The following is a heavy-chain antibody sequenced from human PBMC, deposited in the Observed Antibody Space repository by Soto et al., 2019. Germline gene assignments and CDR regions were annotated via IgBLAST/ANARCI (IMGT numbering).Heavy chain of an antibody. V-gene: IGHV3-43*01. CDR3: AKDSGSSWDY. Sequence: EVQLVESGGVVVQPGGSLRLSCAASGFTFDDYTMHWVRQAPGKGLEWVSLISWDGGSTYYADSVKGRFTISRDNSKNSLYLQMNSLRTEDPALYYCAKDSGSSWDYWGQGTLVTVSS. J-gene: IGHJ4*02. D-gene: IGHD6-6*01. CDR2: ISWDGGST. CDR1: GFTFDDYT.